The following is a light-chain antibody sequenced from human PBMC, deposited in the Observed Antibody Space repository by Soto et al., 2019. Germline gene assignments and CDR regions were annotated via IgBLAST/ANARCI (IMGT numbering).Light chain of an antibody. V-gene: IGLV4-69*01. J-gene: IGLJ3*02. CDR3: QTWGTGLWV. CDR1: SGHSNYA. CDR2: LNSDGSH. Sequence: QLVLTQSPSASASLGASVKLTCTLSSGHSNYAIAWHQQHPEKGPRYLMKLNSDGSHTKGGGIPDRFSGSSSGAERYLTISSLQSEDEADYYCQTWGTGLWVFGGGTKLTVL.